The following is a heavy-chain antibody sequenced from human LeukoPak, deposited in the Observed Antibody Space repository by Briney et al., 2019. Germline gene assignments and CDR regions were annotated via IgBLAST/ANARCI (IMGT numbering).Heavy chain of an antibody. J-gene: IGHJ5*02. CDR2: ISAYNGNT. V-gene: IGHV1-18*04. D-gene: IGHD2-2*01. CDR1: GYTFTSYG. Sequence: GASVKVSCKASGYTFTSYGISWVRQAPGQALEWMGWISAYNGNTNYAQKLQGRVTMTTDTSTSTAYMELRSLRSDDTAVYYCARVSTAATPLGWFDPWGQGTLVTVSS. CDR3: ARVSTAATPLGWFDP.